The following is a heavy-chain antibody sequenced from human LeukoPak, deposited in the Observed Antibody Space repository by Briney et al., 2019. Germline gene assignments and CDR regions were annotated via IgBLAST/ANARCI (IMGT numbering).Heavy chain of an antibody. CDR2: IRASGGAT. V-gene: IGHV3-23*01. D-gene: IGHD5-12*01. CDR3: ARGPGGYHNT. J-gene: IGHJ4*02. CDR1: GFTFKKYD. Sequence: GGSLRLSCAASGFTFKKYDVTWVRQAPGKGLEWVSGIRASGGATYYADSVKGRFNISRDNAKNSLYLQMNSLRAEDTAVYYCARGPGGYHNTGGQGTLVTVSS.